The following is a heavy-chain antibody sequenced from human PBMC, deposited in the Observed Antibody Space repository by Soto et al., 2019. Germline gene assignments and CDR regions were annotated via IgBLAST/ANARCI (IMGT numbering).Heavy chain of an antibody. V-gene: IGHV3-30*03. CDR3: ARGGRQWLVTSDFNY. CDR2: VSHDGRNT. Sequence: VQLVESGGGVVQPGRSLRLSCAASGFTFSDYAMHWVRQAPGKGLEWVAVVSHDGRNTHYADSVKGRFTISRDSSKNTVSLEMTSLRAEDRAVYYCARGGRQWLVTSDFNYWGQGALVTVSS. J-gene: IGHJ4*02. CDR1: GFTFSDYA. D-gene: IGHD6-19*01.